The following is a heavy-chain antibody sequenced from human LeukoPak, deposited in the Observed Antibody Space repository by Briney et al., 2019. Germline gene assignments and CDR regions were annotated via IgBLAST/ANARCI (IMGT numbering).Heavy chain of an antibody. CDR1: GGSISSSSYY. J-gene: IGHJ5*02. CDR3: ARIAVAGTGWFDP. D-gene: IGHD6-19*01. CDR2: IHYSGST. V-gene: IGHV4-39*01. Sequence: PSETLSLTCTVSGGSISSSSYYWGSIRQPPGKGLEWIGSIHYSGSTYYNPSLKSRVTISVDTSKNQFSLKLSSVTAADTAVYYCARIAVAGTGWFDPWGQGTLVTVSS.